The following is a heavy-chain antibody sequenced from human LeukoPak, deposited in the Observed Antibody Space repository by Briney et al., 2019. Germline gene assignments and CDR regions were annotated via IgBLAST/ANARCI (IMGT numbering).Heavy chain of an antibody. CDR3: ARDVSSRTSHAFDI. D-gene: IGHD2-2*01. Sequence: GGSLRLSYAASGFTLNNYGMHWVRQAPGKGLAWVSYISSSSSTIYYADSVKGRFTISRDNAKNSLYLQMNSLRAEDTAVYYCARDVSSRTSHAFDIWGQGTMVTVSS. CDR2: ISSSSSTI. V-gene: IGHV3-48*01. CDR1: GFTLNNYG. J-gene: IGHJ3*02.